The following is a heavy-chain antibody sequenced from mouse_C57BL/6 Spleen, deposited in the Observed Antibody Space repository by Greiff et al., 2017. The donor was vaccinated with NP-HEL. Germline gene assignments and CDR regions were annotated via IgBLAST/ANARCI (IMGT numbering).Heavy chain of an antibody. Sequence: EVQLQQSGPELVKPGASVKISCKASGYTFTDYYMNWVKQSHGKSLEWIGDINPNNGGTSYNQKFKGKATLTVDKSSSTAYMELRSLTSEDSAVYYCARAGASGSSDYWGQGTTLTVSS. V-gene: IGHV1-26*01. CDR1: GYTFTDYY. J-gene: IGHJ2*01. D-gene: IGHD1-1*01. CDR2: INPNNGGT. CDR3: ARAGASGSSDY.